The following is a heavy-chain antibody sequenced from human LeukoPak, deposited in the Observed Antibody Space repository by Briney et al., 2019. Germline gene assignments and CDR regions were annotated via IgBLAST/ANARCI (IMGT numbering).Heavy chain of an antibody. CDR1: GYTFTDYY. Sequence: ASVNVSCKTSGYTFTDYYMHWVRQAPGQGLEWMGWINPNSGGTSSAQKFQARVTMTRGTSITTVYMEVSWLTSDDTAIYYCARADRLHGGPYLIGPWGQGTLVTVSS. CDR3: ARADRLHGGPYLIGP. CDR2: INPNSGGT. J-gene: IGHJ5*02. V-gene: IGHV1-2*02. D-gene: IGHD2-21*01.